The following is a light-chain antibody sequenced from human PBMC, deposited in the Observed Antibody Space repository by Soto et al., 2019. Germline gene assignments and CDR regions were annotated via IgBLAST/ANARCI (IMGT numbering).Light chain of an antibody. CDR2: RAS. CDR3: QQYNNWPIT. J-gene: IGKJ5*01. Sequence: EIVMTQSPATLSVSPGERATLSCRASQTIGINLAWFQQKPGQGPRLLIYRASTWATGIPARFSGSGSGTEFTLTISSLQSEDFAVYYCQQYNNWPITFVQGTRLEIK. V-gene: IGKV3-15*01. CDR1: QTIGIN.